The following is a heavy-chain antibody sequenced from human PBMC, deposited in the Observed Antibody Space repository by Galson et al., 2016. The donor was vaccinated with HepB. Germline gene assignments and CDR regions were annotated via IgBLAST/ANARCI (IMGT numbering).Heavy chain of an antibody. CDR2: VSFDGSEH. V-gene: IGHV3-30*04. CDR1: GFGFSTQA. J-gene: IGHJ6*04. D-gene: IGHD1/OR15-1a*01. CDR3: SRKDILWVNNPNYHGMDV. Sequence: SLRLSCAASGFGFSTQAMHWVRQAPGKGLEWVAVVSFDGSEHYYADSVKGRFTISRDNSKNALYLQLNSLRSEYTAVYYCSRKDILWVNNPNYHGMDVWGKGTTVTVSS.